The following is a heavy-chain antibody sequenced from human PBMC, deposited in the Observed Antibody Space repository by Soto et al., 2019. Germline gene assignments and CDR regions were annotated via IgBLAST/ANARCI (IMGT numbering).Heavy chain of an antibody. D-gene: IGHD3-10*01. Sequence: QMQLVESGGGVVQPGRSLRLSCAASGFTFSSYGMHWVRQAPGKGLEWVAVIIYDGSTKYYADSVKGRFTTSRDNSKSTLYLQMNSLRAEDTAVYYCAKDRMGAGVRGYFDYWGQGTLVTVSS. J-gene: IGHJ4*02. CDR3: AKDRMGAGVRGYFDY. CDR1: GFTFSSYG. V-gene: IGHV3-30*18. CDR2: IIYDGSTK.